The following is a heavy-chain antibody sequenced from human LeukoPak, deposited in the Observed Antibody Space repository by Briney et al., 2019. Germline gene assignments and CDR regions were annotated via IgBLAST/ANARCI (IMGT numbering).Heavy chain of an antibody. D-gene: IGHD2-2*02. CDR3: ARDRRYCSSASCYMAYYGMDV. CDR1: GGSISSGGYY. CDR2: IYYSEST. Sequence: PSQSLSLTCTLSGGSISSGGYYWSWIRQHPGKGLEWIGYIYYSESTYYNPSLKSRVTISVDTSKNQFSLKLSSVTAADTAVYYCARDRRYCSSASCYMAYYGMDVWGQGTTVTVSS. V-gene: IGHV4-31*03. J-gene: IGHJ6*02.